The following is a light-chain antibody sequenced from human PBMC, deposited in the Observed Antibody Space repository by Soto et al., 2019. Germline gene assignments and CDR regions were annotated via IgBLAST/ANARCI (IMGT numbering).Light chain of an antibody. CDR2: EVN. J-gene: IGLJ3*02. CDR3: TSYAGSRNLV. Sequence: QSVLTQPPSASGSPGQSVTISCTGTSSDVGGYNSVSWYQQHPGRAPKLLIYEVNKRPSGVPDRFSASKSDNTASLTVSGLRAEDEADYYCTSYAGSRNLVFGGGTKLTVL. CDR1: SSDVGGYNS. V-gene: IGLV2-8*01.